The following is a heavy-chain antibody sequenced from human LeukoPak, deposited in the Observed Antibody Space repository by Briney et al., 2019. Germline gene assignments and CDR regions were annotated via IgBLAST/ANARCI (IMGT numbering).Heavy chain of an antibody. J-gene: IGHJ4*02. CDR1: GGSVSSNY. D-gene: IGHD3-22*01. CDR2: IYHTGTT. Sequence: KPSETLSLTCTVSGGSVSSNYWSWIRQPPGKGLEYIGYIYHTGTTNYSPSLKSRVTISVDTSKNQLSLRLNSVTAADTAVYYCARASYYYDSSGYPVGPRTPSAFDYWGQGTLVTVSS. CDR3: ARASYYYDSSGYPVGPRTPSAFDY. V-gene: IGHV4-59*02.